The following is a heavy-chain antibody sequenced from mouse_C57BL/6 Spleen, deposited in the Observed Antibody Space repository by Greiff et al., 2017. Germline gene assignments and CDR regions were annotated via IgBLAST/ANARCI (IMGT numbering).Heavy chain of an antibody. CDR2: IYPGSGNT. V-gene: IGHV1-76*01. CDR1: GYTFTGYW. Sequence: QVQLQQSGAELVRPGASVKLSCKASGYTFTGYWINWVKQRPGQGLEWIARIYPGSGNTYYNEKFKGKATLTAEKSSSTAYMQLSSLTSEDSAVYFCAREGDYYHFFAYWGQGTLVTVSA. CDR3: AREGDYYHFFAY. D-gene: IGHD2-1*01. J-gene: IGHJ3*01.